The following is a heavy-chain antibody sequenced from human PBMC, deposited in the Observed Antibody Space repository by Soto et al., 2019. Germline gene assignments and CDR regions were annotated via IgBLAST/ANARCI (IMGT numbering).Heavy chain of an antibody. CDR3: ARDDPLAAADAFDI. CDR1: GESISSYY. CDR2: IYYSGST. V-gene: IGHV4-59*01. J-gene: IGHJ3*02. D-gene: IGHD6-13*01. Sequence: SETLALASTVSGESISSYYGAWLRQPPGKGLEWIGYIYYSGSTNYNPSLKSRVTISVDTSKNQFSLKLSSVTAADTAVYYCARDDPLAAADAFDIWGQGTMVTVSS.